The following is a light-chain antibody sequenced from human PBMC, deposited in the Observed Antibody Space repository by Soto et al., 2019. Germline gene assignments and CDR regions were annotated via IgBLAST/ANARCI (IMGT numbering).Light chain of an antibody. Sequence: EIVLTQSPATLSLSPGERATLSCRASQSVSSYLAWYQQKPGQAPRLLIYDASNRATGIPARFSGSGSGTAFTLTISGLEPEDFAVYYCQQRTNWPPTFGGGTKVEIK. CDR2: DAS. J-gene: IGKJ4*01. CDR3: QQRTNWPPT. V-gene: IGKV3-11*01. CDR1: QSVSSY.